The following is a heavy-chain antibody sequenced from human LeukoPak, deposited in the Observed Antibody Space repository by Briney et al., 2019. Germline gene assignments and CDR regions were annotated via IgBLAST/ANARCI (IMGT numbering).Heavy chain of an antibody. D-gene: IGHD4-17*01. V-gene: IGHV3-23*01. J-gene: IGHJ4*02. Sequence: QPGRSLRLSCAASGFTFSSNAIGWDRQAPGKGLEWVSTISGSGGSTYYADSVKGRFTISRDNSKNTLYLQMNSLRAEDTAVYYCAKGSDGDYGRPLDYWGQGTLVTVSS. CDR1: GFTFSSNA. CDR3: AKGSDGDYGRPLDY. CDR2: ISGSGGST.